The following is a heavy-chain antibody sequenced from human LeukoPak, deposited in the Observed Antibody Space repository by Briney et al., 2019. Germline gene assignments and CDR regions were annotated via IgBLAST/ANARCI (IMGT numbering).Heavy chain of an antibody. J-gene: IGHJ4*02. CDR2: TYYRSKWYN. D-gene: IGHD1/OR15-1a*01. V-gene: IGHV6-1*01. CDR3: ARDSLNWNIFDY. Sequence: SQTLSLTCAISGDSVSSNSAAWNWLRQSPSRGLEWLGRTYYRSKWYNDYAVSVRSRITINPDTSKNQFSLQLNSVTPEDTAMYYCARDSLNWNIFDYWGQGTLVTVSS. CDR1: GDSVSSNSAA.